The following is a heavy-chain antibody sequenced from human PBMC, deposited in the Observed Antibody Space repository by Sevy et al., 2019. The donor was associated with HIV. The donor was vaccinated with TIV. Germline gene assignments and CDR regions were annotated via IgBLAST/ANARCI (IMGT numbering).Heavy chain of an antibody. J-gene: IGHJ5*02. D-gene: IGHD2-15*01. CDR3: AKGPGRVVVVVAATRSYNWFDP. CDR1: GFTFSSYG. CDR2: ISYDGSNK. V-gene: IGHV3-30*18. Sequence: GGSLRLSCAASGFTFSSYGMHWVRQAPGKGLEWVAVISYDGSNKYYADSVKGRFTISRDNSKNTLYLQMNSRRAEDTAVYYCAKGPGRVVVVVAATRSYNWFDPWGQGTLVTVSS.